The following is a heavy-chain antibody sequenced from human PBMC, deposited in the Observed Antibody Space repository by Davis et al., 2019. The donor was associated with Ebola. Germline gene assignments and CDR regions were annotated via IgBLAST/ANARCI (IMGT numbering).Heavy chain of an antibody. Sequence: PGGSLRLSCAASGFTFSSYGMHWVRQAPGKGLEWVAVIWYDGSNKYYADSVKGRFTISRDNSKNTLYLQMNSLRAEDTAVYYCAREGGYAGFFDYWGQGTLVTVSS. V-gene: IGHV3-33*01. J-gene: IGHJ4*02. CDR3: AREGGYAGFFDY. CDR2: IWYDGSNK. D-gene: IGHD5-12*01. CDR1: GFTFSSYG.